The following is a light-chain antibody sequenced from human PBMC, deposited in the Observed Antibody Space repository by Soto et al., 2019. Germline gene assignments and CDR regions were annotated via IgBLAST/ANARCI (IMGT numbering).Light chain of an antibody. V-gene: IGKV1-39*01. CDR3: KQRYSTWT. J-gene: IGKJ1*01. CDR1: QSISSY. CDR2: AAS. Sequence: DIQMPQSPSSVSASVGDRVTITCRASQSISSYLNWYQQKPGKAPKLLIYAASSLQSGVPSRFSGSGYGTDFPLTITSLQPEDFATYYCKQRYSTWTFGQETKVDSK.